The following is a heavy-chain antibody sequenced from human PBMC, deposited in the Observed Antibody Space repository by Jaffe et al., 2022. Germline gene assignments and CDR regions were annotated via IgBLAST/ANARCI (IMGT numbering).Heavy chain of an antibody. Sequence: EVQLVESGGGLVQPGGSLRLSCAASGFTFSSYEMNWVRQAPGKGLEWVSYISSSGSTIYYADSVKGRFTISRDNAKNSLYLQMNSLRAEDTAVYYCASGLGGFCSGGSCYPYYYYYMDVWGKGTTVTVSS. CDR1: GFTFSSYE. CDR2: ISSSGSTI. V-gene: IGHV3-48*03. J-gene: IGHJ6*03. CDR3: ASGLGGFCSGGSCYPYYYYYMDV. D-gene: IGHD2-15*01.